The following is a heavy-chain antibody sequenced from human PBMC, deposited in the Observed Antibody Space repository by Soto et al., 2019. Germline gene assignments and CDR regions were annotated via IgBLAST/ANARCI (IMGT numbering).Heavy chain of an antibody. CDR3: ARPRGGWFGELNWFDP. CDR1: GGSISSSSYY. Sequence: SETLSLTCTVSGGSISSSSYYWGWIRQPPGKGLEWIGSIYYSWSTYYNPSLKSRVTISVDTSKNQFSLQLSSVTAADTAVYYCARPRGGWFGELNWFDPWGRGTLVTVSS. D-gene: IGHD3-10*01. J-gene: IGHJ5*02. V-gene: IGHV4-39*01. CDR2: IYYSWST.